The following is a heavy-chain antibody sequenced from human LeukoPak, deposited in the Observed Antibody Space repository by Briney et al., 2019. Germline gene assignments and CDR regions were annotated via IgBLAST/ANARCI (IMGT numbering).Heavy chain of an antibody. CDR2: INPNTGAT. Sequence: ASVKVSCKASGYTFTGYYMFWVQQAPGQGLEWMGWINPNTGATKYAQNFQGRVTLTRDTSIRTTFMELSSLRSDDTAFYYCARDERFCNGDNHYPDLGYWGQGTLVTVSS. CDR1: GYTFTGYY. V-gene: IGHV1-2*02. J-gene: IGHJ4*02. CDR3: ARDERFCNGDNHYPDLGY. D-gene: IGHD2-15*01.